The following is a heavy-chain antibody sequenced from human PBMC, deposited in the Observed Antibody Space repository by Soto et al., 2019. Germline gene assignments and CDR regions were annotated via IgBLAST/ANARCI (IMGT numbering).Heavy chain of an antibody. J-gene: IGHJ4*02. CDR2: IYFNGST. CDR1: GASISSRSYY. V-gene: IGHV4-39*01. Sequence: QLQLQESGPGLVKPSETPSLTCTVSGASISSRSYYWGWIRQPPGMGLEYIATIYFNGSTYYSSSLKSRITISVDMSKNQFSLKVNSVTAADTAVYFCASTGYASDFWVPIYYWGQGTLLTVSS. D-gene: IGHD3-3*01. CDR3: ASTGYASDFWVPIYY.